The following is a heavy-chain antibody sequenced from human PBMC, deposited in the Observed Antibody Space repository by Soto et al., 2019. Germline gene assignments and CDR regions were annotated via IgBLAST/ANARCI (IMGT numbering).Heavy chain of an antibody. J-gene: IGHJ6*02. CDR3: ARNSGYDRYYYYGMDV. CDR1: GGTFSSYT. CDR2: IIPILGIA. D-gene: IGHD5-12*01. Sequence: QVQLVQSGAEVKKPGSSVKVSCKASGGTFSSYTISWVRQAPGQGLEWMGRIIPILGIANYAQKFQGRVTITXXKXTXXAYMELSSLRSEDTAVYYCARNSGYDRYYYYGMDVWGQGTTVTVSS. V-gene: IGHV1-69*02.